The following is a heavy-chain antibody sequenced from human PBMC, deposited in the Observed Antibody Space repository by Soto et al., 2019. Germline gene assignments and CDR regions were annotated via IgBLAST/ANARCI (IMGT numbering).Heavy chain of an antibody. CDR2: IKQDGGEK. Sequence: GGSVRLSCAASGFTLGTYWMTWVRQAPGRGLEWVANIKQDGGEKYYVDSVKGRFTISRDNAKNSLYLQMNSLRAEDTAMYYCARGCTSTTCSGWFDPWGRGTLVTVSS. D-gene: IGHD2-2*01. V-gene: IGHV3-7*03. J-gene: IGHJ5*02. CDR1: GFTLGTYW. CDR3: ARGCTSTTCSGWFDP.